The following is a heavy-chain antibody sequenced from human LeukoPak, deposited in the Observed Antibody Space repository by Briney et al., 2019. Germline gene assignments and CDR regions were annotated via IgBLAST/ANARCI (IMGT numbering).Heavy chain of an antibody. J-gene: IGHJ4*02. CDR1: GYSFTTYW. Sequence: GESLKISCKGSGYSFTTYWIGWVRQMPGKGLGWMAIIYPGDSDTRYSPSFQGQVTISADKSISTAYLQWSSLKASDTAMYYCARQYYGDNSGFDYWGQGTPVTVSS. CDR3: ARQYYGDNSGFDY. CDR2: IYPGDSDT. D-gene: IGHD4-23*01. V-gene: IGHV5-51*01.